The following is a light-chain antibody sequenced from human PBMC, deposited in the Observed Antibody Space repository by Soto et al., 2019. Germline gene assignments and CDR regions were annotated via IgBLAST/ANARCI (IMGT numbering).Light chain of an antibody. CDR3: QQAHSFPYT. Sequence: DIQMTQSPSSVSASVGDRVTITSRASQGISSWLAWYQQKPGKAPKLLIYASSNLQSGVPSRFSGSGSGTDFTLTISRLQPEDFANYDCQQAHSFPYTFGQGTKLEIK. J-gene: IGKJ2*01. CDR1: QGISSW. CDR2: ASS. V-gene: IGKV1-12*01.